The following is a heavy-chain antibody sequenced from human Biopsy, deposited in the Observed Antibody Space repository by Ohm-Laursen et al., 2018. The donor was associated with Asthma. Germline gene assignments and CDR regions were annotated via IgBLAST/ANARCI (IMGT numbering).Heavy chain of an antibody. D-gene: IGHD3-3*01. V-gene: IGHV1-69*01. CDR1: GDSFSNYA. Sequence: SSVKVSCKASGDSFSNYAISWVRQAPGQGLEWMGGLIPVLGTPDHAQMFQGRVTISADDSTSTAYMELNSLRPDDTAVYYCARDVMEWYLPAFDFWGQGTLVTVSS. CDR2: LIPVLGTP. CDR3: ARDVMEWYLPAFDF. J-gene: IGHJ4*02.